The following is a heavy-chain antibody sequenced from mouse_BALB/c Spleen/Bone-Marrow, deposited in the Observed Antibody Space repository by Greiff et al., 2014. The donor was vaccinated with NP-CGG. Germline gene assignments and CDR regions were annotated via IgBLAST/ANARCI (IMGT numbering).Heavy chain of an antibody. CDR2: ISSGGSYT. V-gene: IGHV5-6*01. D-gene: IGHD2-1*01. CDR3: ARQYGNFGVMDY. CDR1: GFTFSKYG. J-gene: IGHJ4*01. Sequence: DVHLVESGGDLVKPGGSLKLSCAASGFTFSKYGMSWVRPTPDKRLEWVANISSGGSYTYYPDSVKGRFTISRDNAKNTLYLQMSSLKSEDTAMYYCARQYGNFGVMDYWGQGTSVTVSS.